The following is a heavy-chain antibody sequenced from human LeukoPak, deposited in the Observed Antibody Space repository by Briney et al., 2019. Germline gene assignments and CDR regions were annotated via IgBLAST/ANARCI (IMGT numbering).Heavy chain of an antibody. V-gene: IGHV1-69*13. D-gene: IGHD3-10*01. CDR1: GGTFSSYA. J-gene: IGHJ5*02. Sequence: ASVKVSCKASGGTFSSYAISWVRQAPGQGLEWMGGIIPIFGTANYAQKFQGRVTITADESTSTAYMELSSLRSEDTAVYYCARDRVMNRGASNWFDPWGQGTLVTVSS. CDR2: IIPIFGTA. CDR3: ARDRVMNRGASNWFDP.